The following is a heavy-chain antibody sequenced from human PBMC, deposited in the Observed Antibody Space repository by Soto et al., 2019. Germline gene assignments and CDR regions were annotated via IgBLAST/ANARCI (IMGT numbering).Heavy chain of an antibody. CDR2: ISGSYSYT. CDR3: AIVPGLTTVVTSYSLDY. J-gene: IGHJ4*02. Sequence: QVQLVESGGGLVKPGGSLRLSCAASGFTFSDYYLSWIRQAPGKGLEWVSYISGSYSYTNYADSVKGRFTISRDNAKNSLYLPMNSLRAEEMAVYSCAIVPGLTTVVTSYSLDYWGQGTLVTVSS. D-gene: IGHD4-17*01. CDR1: GFTFSDYY. V-gene: IGHV3-11*05.